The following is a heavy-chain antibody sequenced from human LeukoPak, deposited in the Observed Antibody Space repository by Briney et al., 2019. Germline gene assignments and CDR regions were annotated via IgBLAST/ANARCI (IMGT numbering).Heavy chain of an antibody. Sequence: GGSLRLSCAASGFTFSSYGMHWVRQAPGKGLEWVAFIRYDGSNKYYADSVKGRFTISRDNSKNTLYLQMNSLRAEDTAVYYWASLPPPYDSSGYYLDYWGQGTLVTVSS. J-gene: IGHJ4*02. CDR3: ASLPPPYDSSGYYLDY. CDR1: GFTFSSYG. D-gene: IGHD3-22*01. CDR2: IRYDGSNK. V-gene: IGHV3-30*02.